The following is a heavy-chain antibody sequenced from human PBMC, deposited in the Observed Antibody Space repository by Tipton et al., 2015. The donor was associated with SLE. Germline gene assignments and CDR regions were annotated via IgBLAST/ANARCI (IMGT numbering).Heavy chain of an antibody. Sequence: TLSLTCTVSGGSIGSGDYYWSWIRQPPGKGLEWIGYIYYSGSTYYNPSLKSRVTISVDTSKNQFSLKLSSVTAADTAVYYCARRLSAYDKKCFDLWGRGTLVTVSS. D-gene: IGHD3-22*01. CDR3: ARRLSAYDKKCFDL. CDR1: GGSIGSGDYY. J-gene: IGHJ2*01. V-gene: IGHV4-30-4*01. CDR2: IYYSGST.